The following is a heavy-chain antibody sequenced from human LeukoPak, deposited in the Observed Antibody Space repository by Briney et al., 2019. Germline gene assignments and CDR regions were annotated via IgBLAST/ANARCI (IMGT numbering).Heavy chain of an antibody. CDR3: ARAKAGLNWFDP. D-gene: IGHD3/OR15-3a*01. CDR2: INPNSGGT. Sequence: ASVKVSCKASGYTFTGYYMHWVRQAPGQGLEWMGWINPNSGGTNYAQKFQGRVTMTRDTSISTAYMELSRLRSDDTAVYYCARAKAGLNWFDPWGQGTLVTVSS. CDR1: GYTFTGYY. J-gene: IGHJ5*02. V-gene: IGHV1-2*02.